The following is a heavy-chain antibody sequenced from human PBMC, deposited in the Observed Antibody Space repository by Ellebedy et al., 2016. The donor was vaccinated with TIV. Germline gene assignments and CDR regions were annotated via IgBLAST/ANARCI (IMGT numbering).Heavy chain of an antibody. D-gene: IGHD6-19*01. CDR1: GFTFSSYG. CDR3: ARMGGYSSGWYAEDGGEIDY. Sequence: GGSLRLSXAASGFTFSSYGMHWVRQAPGKGLEWVAVIWYDGSNKYYADSVKGRFTISRDNSKNTLYLQMNSLRAEDTAVYYCARMGGYSSGWYAEDGGEIDYWGQGTLVTVSS. J-gene: IGHJ4*02. V-gene: IGHV3-33*01. CDR2: IWYDGSNK.